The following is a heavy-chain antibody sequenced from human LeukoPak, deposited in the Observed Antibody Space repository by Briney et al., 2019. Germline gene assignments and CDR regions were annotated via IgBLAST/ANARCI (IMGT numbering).Heavy chain of an antibody. V-gene: IGHV1-18*01. J-gene: IGHJ4*02. D-gene: IGHD1-26*01. CDR2: TSAYNGNT. CDR3: ARDRGELLANDY. CDR1: GYTFTSYG. Sequence: ASVKASCKASGYTFTSYGISWVRQAPGQGLEWMGWTSAYNGNTNYAQKLQGRVTMTTDTSTSTAYMELRSLRSDDTAVYYCARDRGELLANDYWGQGTLVTVSS.